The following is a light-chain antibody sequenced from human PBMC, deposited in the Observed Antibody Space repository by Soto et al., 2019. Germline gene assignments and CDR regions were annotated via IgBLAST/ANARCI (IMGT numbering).Light chain of an antibody. J-gene: IGKJ1*01. Sequence: PWETATLSCRASESVASNYLAWYQQKPGQAPRLLVYGASTRATGIPDRFSGSGSGPDFTLSITRLQPEDCAVYFCQQYGSSPWTSGQGTKVEIK. CDR2: GAS. CDR3: QQYGSSPWT. CDR1: ESVASNY. V-gene: IGKV3-20*01.